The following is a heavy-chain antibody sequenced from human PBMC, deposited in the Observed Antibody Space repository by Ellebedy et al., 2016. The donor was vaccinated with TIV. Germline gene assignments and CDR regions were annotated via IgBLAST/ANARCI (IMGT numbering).Heavy chain of an antibody. Sequence: MPSETLSLTCAVYGGSFSGYYWSWIRQPPGKGLEWIGEINHSGSTNYNPSLKSRVTISVDTSKNQFSLKLSSVTAADTAVYYCARCSNGSGLDYWGQGTLVTVSA. V-gene: IGHV4-34*01. CDR1: GGSFSGYY. CDR3: ARCSNGSGLDY. D-gene: IGHD3-3*01. CDR2: INHSGST. J-gene: IGHJ4*02.